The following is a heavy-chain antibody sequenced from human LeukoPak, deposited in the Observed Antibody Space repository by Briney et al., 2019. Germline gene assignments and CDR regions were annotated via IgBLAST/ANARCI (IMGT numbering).Heavy chain of an antibody. Sequence: ASVKVSCKASGGTFSSYAISWVRQAPGQGLEWMGGIIPIFGTANYAQKFQGRVTITADESTSTAYMELSSLRSEDTAVYYCATEQFGATRALVYWGQGTLVTVSS. CDR1: GGTFSSYA. CDR2: IIPIFGTA. V-gene: IGHV1-69*13. CDR3: ATEQFGATRALVY. D-gene: IGHD1-26*01. J-gene: IGHJ4*02.